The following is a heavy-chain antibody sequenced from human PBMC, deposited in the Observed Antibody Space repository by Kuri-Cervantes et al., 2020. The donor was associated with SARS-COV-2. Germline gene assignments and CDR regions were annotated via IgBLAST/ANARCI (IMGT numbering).Heavy chain of an antibody. CDR2: MNPNSGNT. J-gene: IGHJ4*02. Sequence: ASVKVSCKASGYTFTSYDINWVRQATGQGLEWMGWMNPNSGNTGYAQKFQGRVTITSNTYISTAYMELSSLGSEDTAVYYCARVYGGPLDYWGQGTLVTVSS. D-gene: IGHD4-23*01. CDR1: GYTFTSYD. V-gene: IGHV1-8*03. CDR3: ARVYGGPLDY.